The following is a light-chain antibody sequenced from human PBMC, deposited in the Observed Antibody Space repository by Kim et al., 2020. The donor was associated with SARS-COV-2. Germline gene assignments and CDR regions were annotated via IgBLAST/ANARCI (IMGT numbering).Light chain of an antibody. CDR1: KLGDKY. Sequence: SVSPGQTASITCPGDKLGDKYACWYQQKPGQSPVLVIYQDSKRPSGIPERFSGSNSGNTATLTISGTQAMDEADYYCQAWDSSTVVFGGGTKLTVL. V-gene: IGLV3-1*01. J-gene: IGLJ2*01. CDR2: QDS. CDR3: QAWDSSTVV.